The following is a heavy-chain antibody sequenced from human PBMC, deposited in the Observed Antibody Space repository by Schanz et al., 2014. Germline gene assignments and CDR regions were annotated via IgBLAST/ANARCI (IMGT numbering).Heavy chain of an antibody. V-gene: IGHV1-18*04. Sequence: QVQLVQSGPEVKKPGASVKVSCKASGYTFTRYGISWVRQAPGQGLEWMAWISGYNGNVNLAHNFQGRVNMTTDTSTSTAYMELRSLRSDDTAVYFCARGSYDTNGYTWFDPWGQGTLVTVSS. CDR1: GYTFTRYG. D-gene: IGHD3-22*01. CDR2: ISGYNGNV. CDR3: ARGSYDTNGYTWFDP. J-gene: IGHJ5*02.